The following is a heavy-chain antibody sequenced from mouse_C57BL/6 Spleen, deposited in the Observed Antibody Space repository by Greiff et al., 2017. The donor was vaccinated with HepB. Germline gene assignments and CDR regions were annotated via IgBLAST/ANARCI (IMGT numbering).Heavy chain of an antibody. CDR1: GYAFSSYW. V-gene: IGHV1-80*01. Sequence: QVQLKQSGAELVKPGASVKISCKASGYAFSSYWMNWVKQRPGKGLEWIGQIYTGDGDTNYNGKFKGKATLTADKSSSTAYMQLSSLTSEDSAVYFCARSEAGYFDYWGQGTTLTVSS. CDR2: IYTGDGDT. D-gene: IGHD3-2*02. J-gene: IGHJ2*01. CDR3: ARSEAGYFDY.